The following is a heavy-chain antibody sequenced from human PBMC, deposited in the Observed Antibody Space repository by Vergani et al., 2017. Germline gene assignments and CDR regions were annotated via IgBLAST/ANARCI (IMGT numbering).Heavy chain of an antibody. D-gene: IGHD3-3*01. Sequence: EVQLVESGGGLVQPGGSLRLSCAASGFTFSSYAMHWVRQAPGKGLEYVSAISSNGGSTYYANSVKGRFTISRDNSKNTLYLQMGSLRAEDMAVYYCARGAQLRFLEWSLYYYGMDVWGQGP. J-gene: IGHJ6*02. CDR2: ISSNGGST. V-gene: IGHV3-64*01. CDR3: ARGAQLRFLEWSLYYYGMDV. CDR1: GFTFSSYA.